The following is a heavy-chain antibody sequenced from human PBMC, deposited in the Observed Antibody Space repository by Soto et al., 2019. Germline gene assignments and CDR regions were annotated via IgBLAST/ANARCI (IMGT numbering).Heavy chain of an antibody. Sequence: SETLSLTCAIYGGSFSNYYWSWIRQPPGKRLEWIGYISYSGSTDYNPSLKSRVTISGDTSKNQFSLKVSSVTAADTAVYYCARGTSWQLPFDYWGQGTLVTVSS. V-gene: IGHV4-59*01. J-gene: IGHJ4*02. CDR3: ARGTSWQLPFDY. D-gene: IGHD6-13*01. CDR2: ISYSGST. CDR1: GGSFSNYY.